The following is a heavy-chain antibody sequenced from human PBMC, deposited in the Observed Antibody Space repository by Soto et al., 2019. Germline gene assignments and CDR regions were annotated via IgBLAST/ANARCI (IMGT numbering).Heavy chain of an antibody. Sequence: PSETLSLTCSVSGGSISSGDYYWSWIRQPPGKGLEWIGYIYYSGSTYYNPSLKSRVTISVDTSKNQFSLKLSSVTAADTAVYYCARDKNDFWSVHPINWFDPWGQGTLVTVSS. D-gene: IGHD3-3*01. V-gene: IGHV4-30-4*01. CDR2: IYYSGST. J-gene: IGHJ5*02. CDR3: ARDKNDFWSVHPINWFDP. CDR1: GGSISSGDYY.